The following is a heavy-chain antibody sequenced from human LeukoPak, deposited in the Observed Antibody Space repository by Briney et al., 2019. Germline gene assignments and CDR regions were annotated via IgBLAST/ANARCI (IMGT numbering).Heavy chain of an antibody. J-gene: IGHJ4*02. CDR3: ARRAAMVRPVDY. D-gene: IGHD5-18*01. CDR1: GGSIRSSYYY. CDR2: IYDSGST. V-gene: IGHV4-39*07. Sequence: SETLSLTCTVSGGSIRSSYYYWGWIRQPPGKGLEWIGSIYDSGSTNYNPSLKSRVTISVDTSKNQFSLKLSSVTAADTAVYYCARRAAMVRPVDYWGQGTLVTVSS.